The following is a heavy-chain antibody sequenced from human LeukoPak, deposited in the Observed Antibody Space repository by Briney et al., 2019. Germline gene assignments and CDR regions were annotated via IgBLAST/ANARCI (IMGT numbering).Heavy chain of an antibody. CDR3: ARHGYCSGGSCSRGGYYFDY. D-gene: IGHD2-15*01. V-gene: IGHV4-34*01. J-gene: IGHJ4*02. CDR2: INHSGST. Sequence: GSLRLSCAASGFTFSDYYWSWIRQPPGKGLEWIGEINHSGSTNYNPSLKSRVTISVDTSKNQFSLKLSSVTAADTAVYYCARHGYCSGGSCSRGGYYFDYWGQGTLVTVSS. CDR1: GFTFSDYY.